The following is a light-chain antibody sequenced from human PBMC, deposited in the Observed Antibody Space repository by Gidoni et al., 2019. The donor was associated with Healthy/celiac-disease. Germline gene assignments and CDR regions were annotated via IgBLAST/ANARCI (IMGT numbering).Light chain of an antibody. CDR2: EGS. CDR3: CSYAGSGVV. J-gene: IGLJ2*01. CDR1: SIDVGSYTL. Sequence: QSALTQPASVSGSPGQSITISCTGTSIDVGSYTLVSWYEQHPGKAPKLMIYEGSKRPSGVSNRFSGSKSGNTASLTISGLQAEDKADYYCCSYAGSGVVFGGGTKLTVL. V-gene: IGLV2-23*01.